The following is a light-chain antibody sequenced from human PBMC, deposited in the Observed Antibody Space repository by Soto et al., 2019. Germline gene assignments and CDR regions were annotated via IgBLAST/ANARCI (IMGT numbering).Light chain of an antibody. Sequence: EIVLTQSPATLSLSPGERATLSCRASQSVSRYLAWYQQKSGQAPRLLIYDASSRATGIPDRFSGRGSGTDFTLIISRLEPEDFAVYYCQQFAGSFGGGTKVDIK. CDR3: QQFAGS. CDR2: DAS. V-gene: IGKV3-11*01. J-gene: IGKJ4*02. CDR1: QSVSRY.